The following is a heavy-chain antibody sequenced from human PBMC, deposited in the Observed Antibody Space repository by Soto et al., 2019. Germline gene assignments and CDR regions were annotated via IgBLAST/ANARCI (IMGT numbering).Heavy chain of an antibody. D-gene: IGHD2-2*01. CDR3: ARHIPNIVVVPAAILNYGMDV. Sequence: HGESLKISCKGSGYSFTSYWISWVRQMPGKGLEWMGRIDPSDSYTNYSPSFQGHVTISADKSISTAYLQWSSLKASDTAMYYCARHIPNIVVVPAAILNYGMDVWGQGTTVTVSS. CDR2: IDPSDSYT. J-gene: IGHJ6*02. CDR1: GYSFTSYW. V-gene: IGHV5-10-1*01.